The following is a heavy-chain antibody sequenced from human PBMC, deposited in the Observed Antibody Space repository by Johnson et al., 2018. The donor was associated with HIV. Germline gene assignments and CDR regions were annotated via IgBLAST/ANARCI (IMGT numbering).Heavy chain of an antibody. V-gene: IGHV3-13*01. Sequence: VQLVESGGGVVQPGRSLRLSCAASGFTFSSYGMHWVRQATGKGLEWVSAIGTAGDTYYPGSVKGRFTISREHAKNSLYLQMNSLRAGDTALYYCAKNRDPSLGGTMVQGPPRDAFDIWGQGTMVTVSS. CDR3: AKNRDPSLGGTMVQGPPRDAFDI. CDR1: GFTFSSYG. J-gene: IGHJ3*02. CDR2: IGTAGDT. D-gene: IGHD3-10*01.